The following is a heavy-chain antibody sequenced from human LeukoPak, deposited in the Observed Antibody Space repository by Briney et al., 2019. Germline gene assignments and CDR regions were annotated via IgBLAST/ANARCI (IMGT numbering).Heavy chain of an antibody. Sequence: GGSLRLSCAASGFTFTTDWMTWVRQAPGKGLEWVANIKQDGSQKYYVDSVKGRFTISRDNAKNSLYLQMNSLKAEDTAVYYCARENWANDYWGQGTLVTVSS. CDR2: IKQDGSQK. D-gene: IGHD7-27*01. CDR1: GFTFTTDW. V-gene: IGHV3-7*01. J-gene: IGHJ4*02. CDR3: ARENWANDY.